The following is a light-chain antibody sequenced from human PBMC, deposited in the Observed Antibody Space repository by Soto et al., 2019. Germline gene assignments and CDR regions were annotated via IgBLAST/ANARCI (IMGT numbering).Light chain of an antibody. Sequence: SYELTQPPSVSVSPGQTASITCSGDKLENKYACWYQQKPGQSAVLVIYQDSKRPSGIPERFAGSSSGNTATLTISGTQAMDEADYYCQAWDSSTVVFGGGTKLTVL. V-gene: IGLV3-1*01. J-gene: IGLJ2*01. CDR2: QDS. CDR3: QAWDSSTVV. CDR1: KLENKY.